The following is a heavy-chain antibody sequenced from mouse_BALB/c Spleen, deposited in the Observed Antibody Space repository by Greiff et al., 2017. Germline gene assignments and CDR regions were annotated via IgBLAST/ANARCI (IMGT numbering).Heavy chain of an antibody. CDR1: GFTFSSYG. Sequence: EVMLVESGGDLVKPGGSLKLSCAASGFTFSSYGMSWVRQTPDKRLEWVATISSGGSYTYYPDSVKGRFTISRDNAKNTLYLQMSSLKSEDTAMYYCARHNYGYFDYWCQGTTLTVSS. CDR3: ARHNYGYFDY. D-gene: IGHD1-1*01. V-gene: IGHV5-6*01. CDR2: ISSGGSYT. J-gene: IGHJ2*01.